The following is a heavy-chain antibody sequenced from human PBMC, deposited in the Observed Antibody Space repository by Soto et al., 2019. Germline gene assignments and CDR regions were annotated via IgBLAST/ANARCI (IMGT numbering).Heavy chain of an antibody. CDR2: IIPIFGTA. V-gene: IGHV1-69*13. CDR1: GGTFSSYA. D-gene: IGHD3-9*01. Sequence: ASLKVSCKASGGTFSSYAISWVRQAPGQGLEWMGGIIPIFGTANYAQKFQGRVTITADESTSTAYMELSSLRSEDTAIYYCSRDICGRATGCVNWGQGTQVTVSS. CDR3: SRDICGRATGCVN. J-gene: IGHJ4*02.